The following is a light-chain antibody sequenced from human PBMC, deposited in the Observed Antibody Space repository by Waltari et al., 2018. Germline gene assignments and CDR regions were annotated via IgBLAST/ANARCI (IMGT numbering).Light chain of an antibody. CDR2: EVI. V-gene: IGLV2-23*02. CDR3: CSYAGRGTYV. CDR1: TRYVGNYYL. J-gene: IGLJ1*01. Sequence: QSALTQPASVSGTPGQSITISCTGTTRYVGNYYLVSWYQQHPGKAPKLLSCEVIKRPSGVSSRFSGSKSGNTASLTISGLQAEDEADYYCCSYAGRGTYVFGSGTKVTV.